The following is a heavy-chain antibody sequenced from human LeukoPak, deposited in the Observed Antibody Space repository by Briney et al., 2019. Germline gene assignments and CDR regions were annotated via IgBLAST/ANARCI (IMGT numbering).Heavy chain of an antibody. J-gene: IGHJ5*02. Sequence: ASVKVSCKASGYTFTSYAMHWVRQAPGQRLEWMGWINAGNGNTKYSQKFQGRVTITRDTSTSTAYMELRSLRSDDTAVYYCARSAPHVGWFDPWGQGTLVTVSS. CDR2: INAGNGNT. V-gene: IGHV1-3*01. CDR1: GYTFTSYA. D-gene: IGHD2-15*01. CDR3: ARSAPHVGWFDP.